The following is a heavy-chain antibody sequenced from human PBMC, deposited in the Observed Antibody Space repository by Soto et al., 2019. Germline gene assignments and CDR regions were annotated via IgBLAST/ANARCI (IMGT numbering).Heavy chain of an antibody. CDR2: ISGSGGGT. CDR3: AIVGWDTMTTVTRGFFQH. V-gene: IGHV3-23*01. CDR1: GFTFSSYA. Sequence: EVQLLESGGGLVQPGGSLRLSCTASGFTFSSYAMNWVRQAPGKGLEWVSTISGSGGGTYYADSVRGRFTISSDQSKNTLYLQMNSLRVEDTAVYYCAIVGWDTMTTVTRGFFQHWGPGSLVTISS. D-gene: IGHD4-17*01. J-gene: IGHJ1*01.